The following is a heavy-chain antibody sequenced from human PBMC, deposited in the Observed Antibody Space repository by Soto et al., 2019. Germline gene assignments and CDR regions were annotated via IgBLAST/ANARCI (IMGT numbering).Heavy chain of an antibody. CDR3: AKGGIYDYVWGSYRYPFDY. CDR1: GFTFSGYA. V-gene: IGHV3-23*01. Sequence: PGGSVRLSCAASGFTFSGYAMSWVRQAPGKGLEWVSAISGSGGSTYYADSVKGRFTISGDNSKNTLYPQMNSLRAEDTAVYYCAKGGIYDYVWGSYRYPFDYWGQGTLVTVS. D-gene: IGHD3-16*02. J-gene: IGHJ4*02. CDR2: ISGSGGST.